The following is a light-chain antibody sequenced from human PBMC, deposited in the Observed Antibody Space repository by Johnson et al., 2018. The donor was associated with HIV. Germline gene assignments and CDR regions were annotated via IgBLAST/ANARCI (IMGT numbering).Light chain of an antibody. CDR3: GTWDNSLNVYV. Sequence: QSVLTQPPSVSAASGQKVDISCSGGSSNIENNYVSWYQHLPQRAPKLLISDNNNRPSGIPDRFSGSKSGASATLAITGLQPGDEATYYCGTWDNSLNVYVFGTGTKVTVL. CDR1: SSNIENNY. J-gene: IGLJ1*01. V-gene: IGLV1-51*01. CDR2: DNN.